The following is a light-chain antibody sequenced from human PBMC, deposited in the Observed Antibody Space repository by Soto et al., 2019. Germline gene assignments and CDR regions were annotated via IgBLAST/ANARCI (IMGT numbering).Light chain of an antibody. CDR1: SSDVGGYTY. CDR3: CLYIGATTYV. V-gene: IGLV2-14*01. Sequence: QSALTQPASVSGSLGQSITISCTGTSSDVGGYTYVSWYQQYPGKAPKLMIYEVSNRPSGVSNRFSGSTSVNSASLTISGLQADDEADYYCCLYIGATTYVFGTGTKLTVL. CDR2: EVS. J-gene: IGLJ1*01.